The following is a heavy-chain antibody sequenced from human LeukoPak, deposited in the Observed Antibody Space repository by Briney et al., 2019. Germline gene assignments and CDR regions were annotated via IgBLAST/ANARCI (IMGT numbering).Heavy chain of an antibody. CDR1: GGSFSGYY. V-gene: IGHV4-34*01. CDR2: INHSGST. Sequence: SETLSLTCAVYGGSFSGYYWSWIRQPPGKGLEWIGEINHSGSTNYNPSLKSRVTISVDTSKNQFSLKLSSVTAADTAVYYCARASSYYDFWSGHFYYYMDVWGKGTTVTVSS. D-gene: IGHD3-3*01. J-gene: IGHJ6*03. CDR3: ARASSYYDFWSGHFYYYMDV.